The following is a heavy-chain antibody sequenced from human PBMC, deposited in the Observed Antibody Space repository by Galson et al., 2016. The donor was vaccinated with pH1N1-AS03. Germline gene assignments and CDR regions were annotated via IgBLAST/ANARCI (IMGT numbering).Heavy chain of an antibody. CDR2: IYTGGST. Sequence: TLSLTCTVSGASISSGSYYWTWIRQPAGKGLEWIGYIYTGGSTDYSPSLYSRVTISRDTPKNQFSLRLTSVTAADTAVYYCARGNDYYDSPGYRQPLDYWGPGTLVTVSS. J-gene: IGHJ4*02. V-gene: IGHV4-61*09. CDR3: ARGNDYYDSPGYRQPLDY. CDR1: GASISSGSYY. D-gene: IGHD3-22*01.